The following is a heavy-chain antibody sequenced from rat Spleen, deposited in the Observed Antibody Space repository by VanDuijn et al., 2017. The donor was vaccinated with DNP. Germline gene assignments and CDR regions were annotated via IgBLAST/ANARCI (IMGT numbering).Heavy chain of an antibody. J-gene: IGHJ2*01. D-gene: IGHD4-3*01. V-gene: IGHV5-7*01. CDR1: GFALSDYY. CDR2: ISTSGSRT. CDR3: AKNSGYYFDY. Sequence: EVQLVESGGGLEQPGRALNLSCKASGFALSDYYMAWVRQTPKTGLEWVATISTSGSRTYYPDSVKGRFTISRDNAKSSLYLQMNSLKSEDTATYYCAKNSGYYFDYWGQGVMVTVSS.